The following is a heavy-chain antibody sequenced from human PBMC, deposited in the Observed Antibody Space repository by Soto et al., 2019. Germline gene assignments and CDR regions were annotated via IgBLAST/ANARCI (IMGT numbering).Heavy chain of an antibody. V-gene: IGHV4-59*12. Sequence: SETLSLTCTVSGGSISSYYWSWIRQPPGKGLEWIGYIYYSGSTNYNPSLKSRVTISVDTSKNQFSLKLSSVTAADTAVYYCARERARYSTLYYYYGMDVWGQGTTVTVSS. CDR1: GGSISSYY. CDR2: IYYSGST. J-gene: IGHJ6*02. D-gene: IGHD4-4*01. CDR3: ARERARYSTLYYYYGMDV.